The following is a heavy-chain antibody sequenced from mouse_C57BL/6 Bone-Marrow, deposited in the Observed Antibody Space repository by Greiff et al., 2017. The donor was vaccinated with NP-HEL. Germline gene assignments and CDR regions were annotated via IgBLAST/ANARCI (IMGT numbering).Heavy chain of an antibody. J-gene: IGHJ2*01. CDR3: ARHYDCLYYFDY. Sequence: VQLQQPGAELVKPGAAVKMSCKASGYTFTSYWITWVKQRPGHGLEWIGDIYPGSGSTNYNEKFKSKATLTVDTSSSTAYMQLSSLTSEDSAVYYCARHYDCLYYFDYWGQGTTLTVSS. CDR2: IYPGSGST. CDR1: GYTFTSYW. D-gene: IGHD2-4*01. V-gene: IGHV1-55*01.